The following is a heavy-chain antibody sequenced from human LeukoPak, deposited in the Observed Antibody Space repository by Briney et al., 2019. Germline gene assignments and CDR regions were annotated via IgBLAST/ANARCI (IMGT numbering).Heavy chain of an antibody. CDR3: ARPFRRILIRGVRVPDAFDF. D-gene: IGHD3-10*01. CDR1: GYSFTTYW. CDR2: IYPGDSDT. J-gene: IGHJ3*01. V-gene: IGHV5-51*01. Sequence: ESLKISFKGSGYSFTTYWIGWVRHMPGKGLEWMGIIYPGDSDTRYSPSSQGQVTISADKSISTAYLQWSSLKASDTAMYYCARPFRRILIRGVRVPDAFDFWGQGTMVTVSS.